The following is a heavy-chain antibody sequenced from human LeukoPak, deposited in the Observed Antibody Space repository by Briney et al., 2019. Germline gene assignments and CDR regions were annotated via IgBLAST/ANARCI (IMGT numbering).Heavy chain of an antibody. D-gene: IGHD3-22*01. J-gene: IGHJ4*02. CDR1: GFTFSDYY. V-gene: IGHV3-11*01. CDR2: ISSSGSTI. Sequence: GGSLRLSCAASGFTFSDYYMSWIRQAPGKGLEWVSYISSSGSTIYYADSVKGRFTISRDNAKNSLYLQMNSLRAEDTAVYYCARAPDHYYDSSGLNFDYWGQGTLVTVSS. CDR3: ARAPDHYYDSSGLNFDY.